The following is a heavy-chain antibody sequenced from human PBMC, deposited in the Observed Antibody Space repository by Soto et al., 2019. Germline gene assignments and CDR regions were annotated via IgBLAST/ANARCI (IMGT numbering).Heavy chain of an antibody. D-gene: IGHD2-2*01. J-gene: IGHJ5*02. CDR3: AKSGASTPGNWFDP. Sequence: QVQLVQSGAEVKKPGASVKVSCKASGYTFTSHDIHWVRQAPGQRLEWMGWINAGNGDTKYSQEFQGRVTITRDTSATTAYMELNSLTSEDTAVYYCAKSGASTPGNWFDPWGQGTLVTVSS. CDR2: INAGNGDT. CDR1: GYTFTSHD. V-gene: IGHV1-3*01.